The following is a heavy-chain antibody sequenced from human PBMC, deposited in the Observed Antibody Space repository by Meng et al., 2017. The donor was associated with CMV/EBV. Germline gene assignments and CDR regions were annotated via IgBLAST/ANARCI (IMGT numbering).Heavy chain of an antibody. V-gene: IGHV1-69*05. J-gene: IGHJ5*02. CDR1: GGTFSSCA. D-gene: IGHD3-16*01. CDR2: IIPIFGTA. CDR3: ASGGVLRTTPMGVPFDP. Sequence: SVKVSCKASGGTFSSCAISWVRQAPGQGLEWMGGIIPIFGTANYAQKFQGRVTITTDESTSTAYMELSSLRSEDTAVYYCASGGVLRTTPMGVPFDPWGQGTLVTVSS.